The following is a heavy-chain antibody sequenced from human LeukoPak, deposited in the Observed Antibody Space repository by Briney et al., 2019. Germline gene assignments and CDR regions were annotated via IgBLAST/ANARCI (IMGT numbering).Heavy chain of an antibody. CDR3: AKGSGWYGPFDY. CDR2: IDIYGTKT. J-gene: IGHJ4*02. D-gene: IGHD6-19*01. CDR1: GFTFSTYA. V-gene: IGHV3-23*05. Sequence: GGSLRLSCATSGFTFSTYAMTWVRQAPGKGLEWVSAIDIYGTKTNYADSVKGRFTISRDNSKNTLYLQMNSLRAEDTAVYYCAKGSGWYGPFDYWGQGTLVTVSS.